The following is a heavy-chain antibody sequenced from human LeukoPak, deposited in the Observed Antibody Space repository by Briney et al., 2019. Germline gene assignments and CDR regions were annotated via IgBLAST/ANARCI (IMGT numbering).Heavy chain of an antibody. CDR3: ARQMYDFWSGYPDY. J-gene: IGHJ4*02. CDR1: GGSISSSSYY. D-gene: IGHD3-3*01. CDR2: IYYSGST. Sequence: SETLSLTCTVSGGSISSSSYYWGWIRQPPGKGLGGIGSIYYSGSTYYNPSLKSRVTISVDASKNQFSLKLSSVTAADTAVYYCARQMYDFWSGYPDYWGQGTLVTVSP. V-gene: IGHV4-39*01.